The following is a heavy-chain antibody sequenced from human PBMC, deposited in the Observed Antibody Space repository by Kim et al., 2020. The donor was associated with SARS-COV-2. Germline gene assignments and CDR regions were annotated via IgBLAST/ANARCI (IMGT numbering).Heavy chain of an antibody. Sequence: ASVKVSCKPSGYTFTRYYMHWVRQAPGQGLEWMGRINPSSGSTNYAQRLQDRVIMTRDTSTNTVYMELSSLRSDDTAVYYCARVKGVVLTTTLPDTMGLGWFDPWGQGTLVTVSS. D-gene: IGHD2-15*01. CDR3: ARVKGVVLTTTLPDTMGLGWFDP. CDR1: GYTFTRYY. CDR2: INPSSGST. J-gene: IGHJ5*02. V-gene: IGHV1-46*01.